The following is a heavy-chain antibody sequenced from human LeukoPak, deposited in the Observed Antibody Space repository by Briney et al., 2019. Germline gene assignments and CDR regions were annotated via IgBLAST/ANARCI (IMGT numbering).Heavy chain of an antibody. Sequence: PSETLSLTCAVYGGSFSGYYWSWIRQPPGKGLEWIGEINHSGSTNYNPSPKSRVTISVDTSKNQFSLKLSSVTAADTAVYYCARERFLEWSNYYYYGMDVWGQGTTVTVSS. V-gene: IGHV4-34*01. CDR1: GGSFSGYY. D-gene: IGHD3-3*01. J-gene: IGHJ6*02. CDR2: INHSGST. CDR3: ARERFLEWSNYYYYGMDV.